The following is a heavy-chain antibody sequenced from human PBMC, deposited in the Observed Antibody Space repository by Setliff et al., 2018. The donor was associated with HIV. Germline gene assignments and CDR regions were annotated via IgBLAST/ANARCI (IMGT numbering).Heavy chain of an antibody. D-gene: IGHD3-10*01. CDR2: ISQSGTT. V-gene: IGHV4-39*01. CDR3: ARQPLYFGEPYYFDY. CDR1: NVAISSNSYY. J-gene: IGHJ4*02. Sequence: SETLSLTCAVYNVAISSNSYYWGWIRQPPGKGLEWIGSISQSGTTYYSPSLKNRVTISVDTSRNRFSLKLDSVSASDTANYYCARQPLYFGEPYYFDYWGLGTLVTVSS.